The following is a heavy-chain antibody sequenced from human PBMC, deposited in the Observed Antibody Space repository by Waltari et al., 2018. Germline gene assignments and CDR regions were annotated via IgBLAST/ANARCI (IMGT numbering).Heavy chain of an antibody. CDR1: GITFSTYA. Sequence: EVQLLESGGDLVQPGGSLRLSCAASGITFSTYAINWVGLAPGTGVEWVTAITVGDDTYYADSVRGRFTISRDTSKDTVHLQMNGLRAEDTAVYYCATPFYNWDDPLHSWGQGTLVTVSS. V-gene: IGHV3-23*01. CDR3: ATPFYNWDDPLHS. J-gene: IGHJ4*02. D-gene: IGHD1-20*01. CDR2: ITVGDDT.